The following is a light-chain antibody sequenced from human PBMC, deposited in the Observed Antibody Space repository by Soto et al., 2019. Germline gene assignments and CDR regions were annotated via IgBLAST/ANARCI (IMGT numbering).Light chain of an antibody. Sequence: EIVLTQSPATLSVSPGERATLSCRASQGVFSNLAWYQQKPGQAPRLLIYGASTRASAIPARFSGRGSGTDFTLTISRLQSEDFEVYFCHQYHNWPRTFGQGTKVDI. CDR3: HQYHNWPRT. J-gene: IGKJ1*01. V-gene: IGKV3D-15*01. CDR1: QGVFSN. CDR2: GAS.